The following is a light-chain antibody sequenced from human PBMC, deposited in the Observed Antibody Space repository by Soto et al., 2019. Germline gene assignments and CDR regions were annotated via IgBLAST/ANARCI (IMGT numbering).Light chain of an antibody. CDR2: LNS. Sequence: SYELTQPPSVSVSPGQTASITCSGDKLGDKYVCWYQQKPGQSPVLVIYLNSKRPYGIPERFSGSKSGNTATLTIRGTQAMDEADYYCQAWDSSTAAFGGGTKLTVL. J-gene: IGLJ2*01. V-gene: IGLV3-1*01. CDR1: KLGDKY. CDR3: QAWDSSTAA.